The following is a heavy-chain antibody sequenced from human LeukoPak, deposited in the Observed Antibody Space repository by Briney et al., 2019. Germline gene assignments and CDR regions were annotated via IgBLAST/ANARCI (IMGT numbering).Heavy chain of an antibody. Sequence: SETLSLTCTVSGGSISSSGYYWGWIRLPPGKGLEWIGTIYYSGSTYYNPSLKSRVTISADTSKNQFSLKLISVTAADTAVYYCARAMSIAARLQTIFDYWGQGTLVTVSS. CDR3: ARAMSIAARLQTIFDY. V-gene: IGHV4-39*07. J-gene: IGHJ4*02. CDR1: GGSISSSGYY. CDR2: IYYSGST. D-gene: IGHD6-6*01.